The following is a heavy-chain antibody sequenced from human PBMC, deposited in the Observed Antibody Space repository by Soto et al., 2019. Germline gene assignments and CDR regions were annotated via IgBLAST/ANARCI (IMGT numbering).Heavy chain of an antibody. V-gene: IGHV3-23*01. Sequence: GGSLRLSCAASGFSFSSFAMSWVRQAPGKGLEWVSSVIYSGGTTCYVDSVKGRFTISRDNSRNTLYLQMEGLRAEDTALYYCAKSRGRLLWLRELYYFYXWGQGTPVTASX. CDR3: AKSRGRLLWLRELYYFYX. D-gene: IGHD3-10*01. J-gene: IGHJ4*02. CDR2: VIYSGGTT. CDR1: GFSFSSFA.